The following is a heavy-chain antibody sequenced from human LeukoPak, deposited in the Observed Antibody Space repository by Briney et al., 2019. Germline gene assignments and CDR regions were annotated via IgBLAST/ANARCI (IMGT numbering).Heavy chain of an antibody. V-gene: IGHV3-66*01. Sequence: GGSLRLSCAASGFTFSTYSMNWVRQAPGKGLEWVSVLHPGGDTHYADSVKGRFTISRDNSKNMLNLQMDSLRAEDTAVYYCARWGGHVDYWGQGTLVTVSS. D-gene: IGHD3-3*01. CDR3: ARWGGHVDY. J-gene: IGHJ4*02. CDR2: LHPGGDT. CDR1: GFTFSTYS.